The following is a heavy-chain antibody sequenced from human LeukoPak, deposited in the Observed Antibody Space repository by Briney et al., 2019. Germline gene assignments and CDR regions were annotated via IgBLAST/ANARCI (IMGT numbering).Heavy chain of an antibody. J-gene: IGHJ6*03. Sequence: PGGSLRLSCAAYGFTFSGSAMHWVSQAYGKGLGWVGRIRRKANSYATAYAASVKGRFTISRDDSKNTAYLQMNSLKTEDTAVYYCTSNKWLRLELYYYYYYMDVWGKGTTVTVSS. CDR1: GFTFSGSA. CDR2: IRRKANSYAT. V-gene: IGHV3-73*01. D-gene: IGHD5-12*01. CDR3: TSNKWLRLELYYYYYYMDV.